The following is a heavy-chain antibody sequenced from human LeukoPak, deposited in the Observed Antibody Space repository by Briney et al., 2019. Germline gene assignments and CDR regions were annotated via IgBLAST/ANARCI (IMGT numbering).Heavy chain of an antibody. J-gene: IGHJ3*02. CDR2: IYYSGST. CDR3: ARDVRYDYVWGSYRNDAFDI. Sequence: SETLSLTCTVSGGSISSYYWSWIRQPPGKGLEWIGYIYYSGSTNYNPSLKSRVTVSVDTSKNQFSLKLSSVTAADTAVYYCARDVRYDYVWGSYRNDAFDIWGQGTMVTVSS. V-gene: IGHV4-59*01. D-gene: IGHD3-16*02. CDR1: GGSISSYY.